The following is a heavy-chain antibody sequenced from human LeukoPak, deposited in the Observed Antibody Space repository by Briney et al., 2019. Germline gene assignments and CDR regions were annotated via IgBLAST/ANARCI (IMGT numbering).Heavy chain of an antibody. J-gene: IGHJ4*02. Sequence: GGPLRLSCAASGFTFSSYSMNWVRQAPGKGLEWASSISSSSSYIYYADSVKGRFTISRDNAKNSLYLQMNSLRAEDTAVYYCARDWLMGAKDYWGQGTLVTVSS. V-gene: IGHV3-21*01. CDR3: ARDWLMGAKDY. D-gene: IGHD1-26*01. CDR1: GFTFSSYS. CDR2: ISSSSSYI.